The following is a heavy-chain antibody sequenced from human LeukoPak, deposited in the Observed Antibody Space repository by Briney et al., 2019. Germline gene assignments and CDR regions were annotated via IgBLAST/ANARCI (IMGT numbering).Heavy chain of an antibody. CDR1: GYTFTNYG. Sequence: ASVKVSCKASGYTFTNYGINWVRQAPGQGLEWMGWISAYNGNTNYAQFFQGRVTMTTDTSTSTAYMELRSLTSDDTAVYYCAREEIRSWFDPWGQGTLVTVSS. J-gene: IGHJ5*02. CDR3: AREEIRSWFDP. V-gene: IGHV1-18*01. CDR2: ISAYNGNT. D-gene: IGHD5-24*01.